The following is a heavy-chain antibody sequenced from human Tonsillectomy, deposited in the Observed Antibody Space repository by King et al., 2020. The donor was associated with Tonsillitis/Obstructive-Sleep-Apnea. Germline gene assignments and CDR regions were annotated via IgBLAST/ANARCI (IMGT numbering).Heavy chain of an antibody. CDR2: IKSKTDGGTT. CDR3: TPFWSGYPVHYYYFLDV. Sequence: EVQLVESGGGLVKPGGSLRLSCAASGFTFSNAWMSWVRQAPGKGLEWVGRIKSKTDGGTTDYAAPVKGRFTISRDDSKTTVYLQMNSLKTEDTAVYYCTPFWSGYPVHYYYFLDVWGKGTTVTVSS. V-gene: IGHV3-15*01. D-gene: IGHD3-3*01. CDR1: GFTFSNAW. J-gene: IGHJ6*03.